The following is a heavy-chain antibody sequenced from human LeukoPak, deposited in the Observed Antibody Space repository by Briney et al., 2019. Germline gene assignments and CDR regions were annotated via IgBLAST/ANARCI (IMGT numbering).Heavy chain of an antibody. CDR1: GYTFTSYG. CDR2: ISAYNGNT. J-gene: IGHJ4*02. Sequence: GASVKVSCKASGYTFTSYGISWVRQAPGQGLEWMGWISAYNGNTNYAQKLQGRVTMTTDTSTSTAYMELRSLRSDDTAVYYCARDRGAGYLLLYGYDYWGQGTLVTVSS. CDR3: ARDRGAGYLLLYGYDY. D-gene: IGHD2-2*02. V-gene: IGHV1-18*01.